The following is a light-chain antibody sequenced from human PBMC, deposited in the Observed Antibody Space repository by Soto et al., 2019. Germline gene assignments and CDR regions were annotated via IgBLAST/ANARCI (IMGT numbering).Light chain of an antibody. CDR2: DVY. Sequence: QSVLTQPASVSGSPGQSITISCTGTSSDVGGYNYVSWFQQHPGKAPNLMIYDVYRRPSGVSYRFSGSKSGNTASLTISGLQAEDEADYYCSSYTTRSTVVFGGGTKLIVL. J-gene: IGLJ2*01. CDR3: SSYTTRSTVV. CDR1: SSDVGGYNY. V-gene: IGLV2-14*01.